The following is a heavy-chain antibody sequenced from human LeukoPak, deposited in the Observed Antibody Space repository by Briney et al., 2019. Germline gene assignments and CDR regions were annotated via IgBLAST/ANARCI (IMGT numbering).Heavy chain of an antibody. CDR2: INTGFST. CDR3: ARGIVAGPFDY. Sequence: GGSLRLSCAASGFTFRNYAMNWVRQAPGKGLEWVSLINTGFSTYYADSVKGRFTISRDNSKNTLFLQMNSLRAEDTAVYYCARGIVAGPFDYWGQGTLVTVSS. J-gene: IGHJ4*02. D-gene: IGHD5-12*01. CDR1: GFTFRNYA. V-gene: IGHV3-23*01.